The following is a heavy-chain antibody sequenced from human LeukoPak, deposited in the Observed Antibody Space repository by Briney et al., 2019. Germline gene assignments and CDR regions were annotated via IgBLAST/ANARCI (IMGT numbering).Heavy chain of an antibody. CDR3: AREMLAAVAAQS. D-gene: IGHD6-19*01. CDR2: ITSSSSYI. J-gene: IGHJ5*02. V-gene: IGHV3-21*01. CDR1: GFTFSSYS. Sequence: GGSLRLSCAASGFTFSSYSMNWVRQAPGKGLEWVSSITSSSSYIYYADSVKGRFTISRDNAKNSLHLQMNSLRAEDTAVYYCAREMLAAVAAQSWGQGTLVTVSS.